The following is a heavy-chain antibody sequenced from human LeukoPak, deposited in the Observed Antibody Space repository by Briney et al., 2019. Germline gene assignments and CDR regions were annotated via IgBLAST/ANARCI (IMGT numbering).Heavy chain of an antibody. CDR1: GGTFSSYA. Sequence: SVKVSCKASGGTFSSYAISWVRQAPGQGLEWMGRIIPILGIANYAQKFQGRVTITADKSTSTAYMELSSLRSEDTAVYYCARDSFTYYYDSSGYYYFDYWGQGTLVTVSS. V-gene: IGHV1-69*04. J-gene: IGHJ4*02. D-gene: IGHD3-22*01. CDR3: ARDSFTYYYDSSGYYYFDY. CDR2: IIPILGIA.